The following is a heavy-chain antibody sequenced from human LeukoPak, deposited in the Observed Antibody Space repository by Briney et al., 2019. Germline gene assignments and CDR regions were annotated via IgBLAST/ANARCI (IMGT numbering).Heavy chain of an antibody. CDR1: GYFISSGYY. CDR2: MFHSGNT. D-gene: IGHD2-15*01. Sequence: SETLSLTCTVSGYFISSGYYWGWIRQSPGKGLEWIGTMFHSGNTYYNPSLNSRVTLSVDTSKNQFSLELNSVTAADTAVYYCAKVGYCDAGPCYFDSWGQGSLVTVSS. CDR3: AKVGYCDAGPCYFDS. V-gene: IGHV4-38-2*02. J-gene: IGHJ4*02.